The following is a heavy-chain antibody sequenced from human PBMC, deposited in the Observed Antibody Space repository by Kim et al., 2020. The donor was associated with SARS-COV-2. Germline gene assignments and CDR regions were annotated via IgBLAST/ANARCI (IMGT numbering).Heavy chain of an antibody. CDR1: GGSFSGYY. CDR3: ARFDSSGYGDYFDY. J-gene: IGHJ4*02. CDR2: INHSGST. Sequence: SETLSLTCAVYGGSFSGYYWSWIRQPPGKGLEWIGEINHSGSTNYNPSLKSRVTISVDTSKNQFSLKLSSVTAADTAVYYCARFDSSGYGDYFDYWGQGTLVTVSS. D-gene: IGHD3-22*01. V-gene: IGHV4-34*01.